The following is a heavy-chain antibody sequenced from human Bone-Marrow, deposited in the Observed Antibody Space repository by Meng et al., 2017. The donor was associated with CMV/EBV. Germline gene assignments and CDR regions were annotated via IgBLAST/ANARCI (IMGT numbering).Heavy chain of an antibody. Sequence: GESLKISCTASGFTFGDYAMNWVRQAPGKGLEWVSVISGGGSTTYYADSVKGRFTVSRDNARNSLYLQMNSLRAEDTAVYYCARGRGIVGTIVLYYFDYWGQGTLVTVSS. D-gene: IGHD5-12*01. V-gene: IGHV3-48*03. CDR1: GFTFGDYA. J-gene: IGHJ4*02. CDR3: ARGRGIVGTIVLYYFDY. CDR2: ISGGGSTT.